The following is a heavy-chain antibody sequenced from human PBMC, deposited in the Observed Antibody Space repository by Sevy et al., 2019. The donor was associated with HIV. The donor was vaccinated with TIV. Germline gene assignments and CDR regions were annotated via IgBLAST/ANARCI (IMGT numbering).Heavy chain of an antibody. Sequence: GGSLRLSCAASGFTFSIYGMHWVRQAPGKGLEWVACIRYDGSTKYYADSVKGRFTISRDNSKNTLYLQMNSLRAEDTAVYFCAKDLAGRYSSSSGDFGYRGQGTLVTVSS. V-gene: IGHV3-30*02. CDR1: GFTFSIYG. J-gene: IGHJ4*02. CDR2: IRYDGSTK. CDR3: AKDLAGRYSSSSGDFGY. D-gene: IGHD6-6*01.